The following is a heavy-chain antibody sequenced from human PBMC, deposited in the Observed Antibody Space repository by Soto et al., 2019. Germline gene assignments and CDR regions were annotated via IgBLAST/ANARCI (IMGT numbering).Heavy chain of an antibody. CDR2: FDPEDGET. CDR3: AADLAPTDPYNWFEP. V-gene: IGHV1-24*01. J-gene: IGHJ5*02. CDR1: GYTITELS. D-gene: IGHD1-1*01. Sequence: ASVKVSCKVSGYTITELSMHWVRQAPGKGLEWMGGFDPEDGETIYAQKFQGRVTMTEDTSTDTAYMELSSLRSEDTAVYYCAADLAPTDPYNWFEPWGQGTLVTVSS.